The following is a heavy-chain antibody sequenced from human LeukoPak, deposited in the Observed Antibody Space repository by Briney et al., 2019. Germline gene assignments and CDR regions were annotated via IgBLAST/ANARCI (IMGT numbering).Heavy chain of an antibody. D-gene: IGHD6-19*01. CDR3: AKSSGYSSGWYLDY. J-gene: IGHJ4*02. CDR2: ISGSGGST. Sequence: PGGSLRLSCAASGFTFSSYAMSWVRQAPGKGLEWVSAISGSGGSTYYADSVKGRFTISRDNSKNTLYLQMNSLRAEDTAVYYCAKSSGYSSGWYLDYWGQGTPVTVSS. V-gene: IGHV3-23*01. CDR1: GFTFSSYA.